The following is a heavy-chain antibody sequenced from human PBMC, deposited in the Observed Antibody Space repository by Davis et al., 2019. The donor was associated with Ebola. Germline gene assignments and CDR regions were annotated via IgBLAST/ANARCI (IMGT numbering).Heavy chain of an antibody. J-gene: IGHJ6*03. Sequence: AASVKVSCKASGYTFNNYSMHWVRQAPGQRLECMGWINAVNGNTKYSQKFQGRATITSDTSTSTLYMELSSLRSEDTALYYCARAIAVSGHYYMDVWGRGTTVTVSS. CDR1: GYTFNNYS. V-gene: IGHV1-3*01. D-gene: IGHD6-19*01. CDR3: ARAIAVSGHYYMDV. CDR2: INAVNGNT.